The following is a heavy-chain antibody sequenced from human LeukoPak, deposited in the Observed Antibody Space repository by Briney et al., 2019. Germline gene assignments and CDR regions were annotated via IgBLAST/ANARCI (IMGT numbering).Heavy chain of an antibody. D-gene: IGHD2-8*01. CDR3: VREGGVQPFS. Sequence: PGGSLRLSCAASGFTFSSYGMHWVRQAPGKGLEWVAFIRYDGSNKYYADSVKGRFTISRDNSKNTLYLQMNSLRLDDTAVYYCVREGGVQPFSWGQGTLVTVSS. J-gene: IGHJ5*02. CDR1: GFTFSSYG. CDR2: IRYDGSNK. V-gene: IGHV3-30*02.